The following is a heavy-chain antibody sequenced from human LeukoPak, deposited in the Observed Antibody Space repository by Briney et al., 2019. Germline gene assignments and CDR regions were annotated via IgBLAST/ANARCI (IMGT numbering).Heavy chain of an antibody. J-gene: IGHJ4*02. D-gene: IGHD6-19*01. CDR1: GFTVSSNY. Sequence: PGGSLRLSCAASGFTVSSNYMSWVRQAPGKGLEWVSVIYSGGSTYYADSVKGRFTISRDSSRNTLYLQMNSLRAGDTAMYSCARGMRYSTGWYYFDSWGQGTLVTVSS. V-gene: IGHV3-66*01. CDR2: IYSGGST. CDR3: ARGMRYSTGWYYFDS.